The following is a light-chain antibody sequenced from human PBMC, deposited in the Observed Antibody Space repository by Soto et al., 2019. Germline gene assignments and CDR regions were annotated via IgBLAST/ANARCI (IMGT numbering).Light chain of an antibody. CDR3: QQYGGSVT. CDR1: QSVNNNY. V-gene: IGKV3-20*01. CDR2: STS. Sequence: EIVLTQSPGTLSLFPGERATLSCRASQSVNNNYLGWYQQKPGQAHRLLIYSTSRRSRGIPDRFSGSGSGTDFTLTISRLEPEDFAVYYCQQYGGSVTFGGGTKVEIK. J-gene: IGKJ4*01.